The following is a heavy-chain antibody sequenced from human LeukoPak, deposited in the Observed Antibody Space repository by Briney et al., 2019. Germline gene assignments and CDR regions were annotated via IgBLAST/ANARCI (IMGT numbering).Heavy chain of an antibody. J-gene: IGHJ6*03. Sequence: SETLSLTCTVSGGSISSYYWSWIRQPPGKGLKWIGNIYYSGCTTYSPSLRSRVTISVDTSKNQFSLKLSSVTAADTAVYYCARETSQKGAHYMDVWGKGTTITISS. CDR3: ARETSQKGAHYMDV. V-gene: IGHV4-59*01. CDR2: IYYSGCT. D-gene: IGHD3-16*01. CDR1: GGSISSYY.